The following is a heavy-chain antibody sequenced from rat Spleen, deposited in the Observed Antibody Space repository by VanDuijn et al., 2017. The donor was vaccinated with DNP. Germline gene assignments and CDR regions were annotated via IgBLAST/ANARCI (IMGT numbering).Heavy chain of an antibody. D-gene: IGHD1-1*01. CDR2: ISPSDNST. J-gene: IGHJ1*01. V-gene: IGHV5-19*01. CDR3: ARHSTTVSPYWYFDF. CDR1: GFTFSNFG. Sequence: EVQLVESGGGLVQPGKSLKLSCAASGFTFSNFGMYWIRQAPTKGLEWVASISPSDNSTYYRDSIKGRFTVSRDNAKSSLYLQMDSLRSEDTATYYCARHSTTVSPYWYFDFWGPGTMVTVSS.